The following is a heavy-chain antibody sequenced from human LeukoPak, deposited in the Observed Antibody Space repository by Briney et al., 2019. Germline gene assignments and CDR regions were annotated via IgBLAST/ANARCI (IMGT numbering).Heavy chain of an antibody. D-gene: IGHD3-10*01. CDR1: GFTFSSYS. CDR2: ISSSSSYT. CDR3: ARDRRGYFYYGMDV. V-gene: IGHV3-21*01. J-gene: IGHJ6*04. Sequence: PGGSLRLSCAASGFTFSSYSMNWVRQAPGKGLEWVSSISSSSSYTYYADSVKGRFTISRDNAKNSLYLQMNSLRAEGTAVYYCARDRRGYFYYGMDVWGKGTTVTVSS.